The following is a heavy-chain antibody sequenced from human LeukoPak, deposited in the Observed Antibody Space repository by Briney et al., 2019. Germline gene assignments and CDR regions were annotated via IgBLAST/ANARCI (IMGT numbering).Heavy chain of an antibody. J-gene: IGHJ4*02. CDR2: IKQDGSEK. CDR3: ATSTAAAGTD. Sequence: PGGSLRLSCAASGFTFSNLWMSWVRLAPGKGLKWVANIKQDGSEKYYVDSVKGRFTISRDNAQNSLYLQMNSLRAEDTAIYYCATSTAAAGTDWGQGTLVTVSS. V-gene: IGHV3-7*03. D-gene: IGHD6-13*01. CDR1: GFTFSNLW.